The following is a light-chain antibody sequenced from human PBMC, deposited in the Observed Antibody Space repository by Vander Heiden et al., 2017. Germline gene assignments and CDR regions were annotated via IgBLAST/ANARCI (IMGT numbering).Light chain of an antibody. CDR2: NTD. V-gene: IGLV7-43*01. J-gene: IGLJ1*01. CDR1: TGSVTSDSY. Sequence: TVVTQEPPLTVSPGRTVTLTCASSTGSVTSDSYPNWFQQKPGQAPRALIYNTDNKHSWTPARFSGSLLGGKAVLTLSGAQPEDEADYYCLLFYGAIHVFGPGTKVTVL. CDR3: LLFYGAIHV.